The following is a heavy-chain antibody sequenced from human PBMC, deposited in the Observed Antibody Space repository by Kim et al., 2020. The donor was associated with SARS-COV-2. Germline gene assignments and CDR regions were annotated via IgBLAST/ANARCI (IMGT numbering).Heavy chain of an antibody. CDR3: ARDWGSGWGE. CDR2: SNK. J-gene: IGHJ4*02. D-gene: IGHD6-19*01. V-gene: IGHV3-30-3*01. Sequence: SNKYYADSVKGRFTISRDNSKTTLYLQMNSLRAGDTAVYYCARDWGSGWGEWGQGTLVTVSS.